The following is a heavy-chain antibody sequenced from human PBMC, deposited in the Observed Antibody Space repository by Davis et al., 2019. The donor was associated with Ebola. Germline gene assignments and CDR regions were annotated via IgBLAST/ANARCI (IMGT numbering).Heavy chain of an antibody. V-gene: IGHV3-48*03. CDR3: ARIIAASAPFDY. CDR2: ISNTGKTI. Sequence: PGGSLRLSCTASGFTFKSWDMIWVRQAPGKGLEWVSYISNTGKTIFYADSVKGRFTISRDNAKNSVYLQMDNLRVEDTAVFYCARIIAASAPFDYRGQGTLVTVSS. D-gene: IGHD6-13*01. CDR1: GFTFKSWD. J-gene: IGHJ4*02.